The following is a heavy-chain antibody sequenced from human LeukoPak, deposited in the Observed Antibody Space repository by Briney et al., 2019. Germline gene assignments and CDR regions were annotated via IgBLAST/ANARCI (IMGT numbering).Heavy chain of an antibody. V-gene: IGHV4-30-4*01. Sequence: SETLSLTCTVSGGSISSGDCYWSWIRQPPGKGLEWIGYIYYSGSTYYNPSLKSRVTISVDTSKNQFSLKLSSVTAADTAVYYCARARDYGDYVSWGQGTLVTVSS. CDR2: IYYSGST. J-gene: IGHJ4*02. D-gene: IGHD4-17*01. CDR1: GGSISSGDCY. CDR3: ARARDYGDYVS.